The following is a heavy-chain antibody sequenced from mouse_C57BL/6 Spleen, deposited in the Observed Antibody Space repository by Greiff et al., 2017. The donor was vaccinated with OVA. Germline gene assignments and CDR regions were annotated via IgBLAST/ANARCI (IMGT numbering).Heavy chain of an antibody. V-gene: IGHV1-82*01. CDR3: ATVTTVVHYYAMDY. Sequence: VQLQQSGPELVKPGALVKISCKASGYAFSSSWMNWVKQRPGKGLEWIGRIYPGDGDTNYNGKFKGKATLTADKSSSTAYMQLSSLTSEDSAVYFCATVTTVVHYYAMDYWGQGTSVTVSS. J-gene: IGHJ4*01. D-gene: IGHD1-1*01. CDR2: IYPGDGDT. CDR1: GYAFSSSW.